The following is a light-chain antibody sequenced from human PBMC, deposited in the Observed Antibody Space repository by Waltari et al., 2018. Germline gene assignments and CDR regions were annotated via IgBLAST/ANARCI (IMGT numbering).Light chain of an antibody. J-gene: IGLJ2*01. CDR3: MILYNDAVV. Sequence: QVVLTQPASLSASPGASVSLTCTFRSGIDVATFKIYWYQQRPGSPPRFLLKCRSDSTEQRGSGVPSRFSVSKDSSANAALLLISGLQSEDEADYYCMILYNDAVVFGGGTKLTVL. V-gene: IGLV5-45*01. CDR2: CRSDSTE. CDR1: SGIDVATFK.